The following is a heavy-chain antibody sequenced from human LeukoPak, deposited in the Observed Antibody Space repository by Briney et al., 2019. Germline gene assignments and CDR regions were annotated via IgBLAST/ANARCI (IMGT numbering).Heavy chain of an antibody. V-gene: IGHV4-34*01. J-gene: IGHJ6*03. Sequence: SETLSLTCAVYGGSFSGYYWSWIRQPPGKGLEWIGEINHSGSTNYNPSLKSRVTISVDTSKNQFSLKLSSVTAADTAVNYCARGPRYFDWLLPPYYYYMDVWGKGTTVTVSS. CDR1: GGSFSGYY. CDR2: INHSGST. D-gene: IGHD3-9*01. CDR3: ARGPRYFDWLLPPYYYYMDV.